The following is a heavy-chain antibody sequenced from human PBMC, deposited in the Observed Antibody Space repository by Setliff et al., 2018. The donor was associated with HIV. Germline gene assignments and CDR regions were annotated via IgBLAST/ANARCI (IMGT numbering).Heavy chain of an antibody. CDR3: ARDPHYYDRSGHYSWFYFDY. D-gene: IGHD3-22*01. CDR1: GDSFSSNTNH. J-gene: IGHJ4*02. V-gene: IGHV4-39*07. CDR2: IFHSGTT. Sequence: SETLSLTCTVSGDSFSSNTNHWGWIRQPPGKGLEWIGNIFHSGTTYYNPSLKSRVTIAIDTSKDQFSLKLTSLTAADTAVYFCARDPHYYDRSGHYSWFYFDYWGQGTLVTVSS.